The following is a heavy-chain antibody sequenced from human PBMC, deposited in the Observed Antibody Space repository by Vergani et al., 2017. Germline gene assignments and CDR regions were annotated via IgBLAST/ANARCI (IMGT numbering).Heavy chain of an antibody. CDR3: AKDASIVGATSGWPDAFDI. CDR1: GFTFDDYA. V-gene: IGHV3-9*01. D-gene: IGHD1-26*01. CDR2: ISWNSGSI. Sequence: EVQLVESGGGLVQPGRSLRLSCAASGFTFDDYAMHWVRQAPGKGLEWVSGISWNSGSIGYADSVKGRFTISRDNSKNTLYLQMNSLRAEDTAVYYCAKDASIVGATSGWPDAFDIWGQGTMVTVSS. J-gene: IGHJ3*02.